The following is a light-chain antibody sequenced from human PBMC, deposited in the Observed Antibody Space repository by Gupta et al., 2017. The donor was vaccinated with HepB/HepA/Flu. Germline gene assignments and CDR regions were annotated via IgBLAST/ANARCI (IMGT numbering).Light chain of an antibody. V-gene: IGLV1-44*01. Sequence: QSVLTQPPSASGTPGQRVTISCSGSRSNIGDNTVNWYQQVPGSAPRLLIHRNKERPSGVPDRFSASKSGTSASLAISGLQAEDEGDYYCASWNDGLIGVFGGGTKLTVL. CDR2: RNK. J-gene: IGLJ3*02. CDR1: RSNIGDNT. CDR3: ASWNDGLIGV.